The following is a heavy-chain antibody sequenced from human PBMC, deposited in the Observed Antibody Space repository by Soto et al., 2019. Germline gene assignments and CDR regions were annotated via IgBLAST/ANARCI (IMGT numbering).Heavy chain of an antibody. V-gene: IGHV3-15*07. J-gene: IGHJ6*02. CDR2: IKSKTDGGTT. Sequence: GGSLRLSCAASGFTFSNAWMNWVRQAPGKGLEWVGRIKSKTDGGTTDYAAPVKGRFTISRDDSKNTLYLQMNSLKTEDTAVYYFTTGFYSNYLKDRTLYYGMDVWGQGTTVTVSS. CDR3: TTGFYSNYLKDRTLYYGMDV. CDR1: GFTFSNAW. D-gene: IGHD4-4*01.